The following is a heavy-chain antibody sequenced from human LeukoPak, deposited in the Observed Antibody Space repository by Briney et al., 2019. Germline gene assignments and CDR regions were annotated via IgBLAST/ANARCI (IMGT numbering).Heavy chain of an antibody. CDR3: AKLTVTTVYYYGMDV. J-gene: IGHJ6*02. D-gene: IGHD4-17*01. Sequence: QPGGFLRLSCAASGFTFSSYSMNWVRQAPGKGLEWVSYISSSSSTIYYADSVKGRFTISRDNAKNSLYLQMNSLRAEDTAVYYCAKLTVTTVYYYGMDVWGQGTTVTVSS. V-gene: IGHV3-48*01. CDR2: ISSSSSTI. CDR1: GFTFSSYS.